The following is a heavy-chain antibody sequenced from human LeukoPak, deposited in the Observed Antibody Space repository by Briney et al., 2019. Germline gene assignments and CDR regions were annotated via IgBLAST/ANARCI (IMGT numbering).Heavy chain of an antibody. CDR3: AKGGVVPAAGWRGEYFQH. D-gene: IGHD2-2*01. V-gene: IGHV3-23*01. CDR1: GFTFSSYA. J-gene: IGHJ1*01. Sequence: PGGSLRLSCAASGFTFSSYAMSWVRQAPGKGLEWVSAISGSGGSTYYADSVKGRFTISRDNSKNTLYLQMNSLRAEDTAVYYCAKGGVVPAAGWRGEYFQHWGQGTLVTVSS. CDR2: ISGSGGST.